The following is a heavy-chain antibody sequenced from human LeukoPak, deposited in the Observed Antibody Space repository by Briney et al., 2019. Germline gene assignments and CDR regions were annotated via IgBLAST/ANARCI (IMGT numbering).Heavy chain of an antibody. V-gene: IGHV5-51*03. CDR1: GYSFSSYW. J-gene: IGHJ4*02. CDR2: IYPGDSDT. CDR3: ARNEAVGMIVEEYYFDY. Sequence: KPGESLQIFCKGSGYSFSSYWIGWVRQMRGKGLEWLGIIYPGDSDTRYSPFFQDQVTISADKSISTAYLQWSSLKASDTAMYYCARNEAVGMIVEEYYFDYWGQGTLVTVSS. D-gene: IGHD3-22*01.